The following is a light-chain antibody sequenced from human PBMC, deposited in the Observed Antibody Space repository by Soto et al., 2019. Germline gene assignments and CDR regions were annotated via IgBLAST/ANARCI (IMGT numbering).Light chain of an antibody. CDR2: GAF. CDR3: QQCYNWPLT. Sequence: EIVLSQSPATLSLSPGERATLSCRASQSISSPLAWYQQKPGQAPRLLIYGAFNGATGIPARFSGTWSGTDFTLTISSLEPEDFAVYYCQQCYNWPLTFGGGTKVELK. CDR1: QSISSP. V-gene: IGKV3-11*01. J-gene: IGKJ4*01.